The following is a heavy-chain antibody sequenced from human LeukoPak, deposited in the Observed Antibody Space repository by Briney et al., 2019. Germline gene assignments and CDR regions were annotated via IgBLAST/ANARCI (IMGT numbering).Heavy chain of an antibody. CDR2: IYHSGST. CDR3: ATDRTFGDFHY. V-gene: IGHV4-38-2*01. J-gene: IGHJ4*02. D-gene: IGHD3-16*01. Sequence: SETLSLTCAVSGYSISSGYYWGWIRQPPGKGLEWIGSIYHSGSTYYNPSLKSRVTISVDTSKNQFSLKLSSVTAADTAVYYCATDRTFGDFHYWRQGTLVPVS. CDR1: GYSISSGYY.